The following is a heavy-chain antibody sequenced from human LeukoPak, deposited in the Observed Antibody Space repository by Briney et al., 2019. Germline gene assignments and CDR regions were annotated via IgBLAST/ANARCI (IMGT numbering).Heavy chain of an antibody. D-gene: IGHD3-16*01. J-gene: IGHJ6*02. CDR2: IHYTGKP. Sequence: SETLSLTCSVSGGSISGHYWTWIRQPPGKGLEWIGQIHYTGKPNYNPSLKSRITISVDTSKNQVSLQVSSVAAADSAIYYCARFGVDYDMDVWGHGTTVTVFS. CDR1: GGSISGHY. V-gene: IGHV4-59*11. CDR3: ARFGVDYDMDV.